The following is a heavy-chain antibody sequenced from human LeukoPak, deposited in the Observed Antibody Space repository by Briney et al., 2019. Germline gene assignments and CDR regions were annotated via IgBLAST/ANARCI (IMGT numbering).Heavy chain of an antibody. CDR1: GYSFPNYW. Sequence: GGSLKISCKGSGYSFPNYWIGWVGQMPGKGLEWMGIIYPGDSDSSYSPSFQGQGTISADKSISTAYLQWSSLKASDSAMYYCARRRYCRDGNCDADYWGQGTLVTVSS. J-gene: IGHJ4*02. V-gene: IGHV5-51*01. CDR2: IYPGDSDS. D-gene: IGHD2-15*01. CDR3: ARRRYCRDGNCDADY.